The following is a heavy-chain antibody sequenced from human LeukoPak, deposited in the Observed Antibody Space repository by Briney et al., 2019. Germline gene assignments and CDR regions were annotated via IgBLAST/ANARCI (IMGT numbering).Heavy chain of an antibody. CDR1: GGSFSGYY. CDR2: INHSGST. D-gene: IGHD6-13*01. Sequence: SETLYLTCADYGGSFSGYYWSWIRQPPGKGLEWIGEINHSGSTNYNPSLKSRVTISVDTSKNQFSLKLSSVTAADTAVYYCASGGSSSWFPRYWGQGTLVTVSS. J-gene: IGHJ4*02. V-gene: IGHV4-34*01. CDR3: ASGGSSSWFPRY.